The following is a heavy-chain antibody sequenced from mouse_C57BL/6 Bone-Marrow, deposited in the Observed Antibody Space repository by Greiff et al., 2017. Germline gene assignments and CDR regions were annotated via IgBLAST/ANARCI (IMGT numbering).Heavy chain of an antibody. CDR2: ISNGGGST. J-gene: IGHJ1*03. Sequence: EVQLVESGGGLVQPGGSLKLSCAASGFTFSDYYMYWVRQTPEKRLEWVAYISNGGGSTYYPDTVKGRFPISRDNAKNTLYLQMSRLKSEDTAMYYCARRRGWYFDVWGTGTTVTVSS. CDR1: GFTFSDYY. V-gene: IGHV5-12*01. CDR3: ARRRGWYFDV.